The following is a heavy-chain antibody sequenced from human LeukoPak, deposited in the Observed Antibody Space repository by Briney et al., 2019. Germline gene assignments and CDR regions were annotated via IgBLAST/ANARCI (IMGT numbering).Heavy chain of an antibody. CDR3: AKGHRLCSSGNCNSQVDS. Sequence: GGSLRLSCAASGFTFSSYPMSWVRQAPGEGLLWISTISGSGTATHYADSVKGRFTISRDNSESTLYLQMNSLRANDTATYYCAKGHRLCSSGNCNSQVDSWGHGALVIVPS. CDR1: GFTFSSYP. V-gene: IGHV3-23*01. CDR2: ISGSGTAT. D-gene: IGHD2-15*01. J-gene: IGHJ5*01.